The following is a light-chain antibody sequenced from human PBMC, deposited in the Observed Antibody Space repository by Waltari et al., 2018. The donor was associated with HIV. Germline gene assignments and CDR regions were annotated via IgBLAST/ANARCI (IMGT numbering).Light chain of an antibody. CDR2: EVN. CDR3: SSNTDSSTAL. Sequence: QSALTQPASVSGSPGQSITISCTASFYNNGGFPYVSWYQQHPGKAPKVIIYEVNNRPSGVSTRFSGSKSGNTASLTISGLQIEDEADYYCSSNTDSSTALFGGGTKLTVL. J-gene: IGLJ2*01. V-gene: IGLV2-14*01. CDR1: FYNNGGFPY.